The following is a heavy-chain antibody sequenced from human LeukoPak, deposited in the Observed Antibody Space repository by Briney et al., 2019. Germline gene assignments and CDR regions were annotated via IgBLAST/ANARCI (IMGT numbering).Heavy chain of an antibody. CDR1: GFTFSSHE. CDR2: ISASGSNT. D-gene: IGHD1-26*01. V-gene: IGHV3-48*03. CDR3: ANLVGTTPY. Sequence: GGSLRLSCVASGFTFSSHEVDWVRQAPGKGLEWVSYISASGSNTRYSDSVKGRFTISRDNAKNSLYLQMNSLRVEDTAAYYCANLVGTTPYWGQGTLVTVSS. J-gene: IGHJ4*02.